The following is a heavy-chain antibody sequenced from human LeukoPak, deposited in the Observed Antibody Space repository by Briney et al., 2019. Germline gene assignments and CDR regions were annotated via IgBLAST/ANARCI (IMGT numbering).Heavy chain of an antibody. CDR1: GYSISNGYY. CDR2: IYHSGST. D-gene: IGHD2-2*01. CDR3: ARLYCSSTSCYFDY. V-gene: IGHV4-38-2*02. Sequence: SETLSLTCTVSGYSISNGYYWGWIRQPPGKGLEWIGSIYHSGSTYYNPSLKSRVTISVDTSKNQFSLKLSSVTAADTAVYYCARLYCSSTSCYFDYWGQGTLVTVSS. J-gene: IGHJ4*02.